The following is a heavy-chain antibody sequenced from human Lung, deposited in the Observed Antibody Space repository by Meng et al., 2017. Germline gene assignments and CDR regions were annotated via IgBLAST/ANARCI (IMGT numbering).Heavy chain of an antibody. D-gene: IGHD2-21*02. V-gene: IGHV1-69*10. J-gene: IGHJ4*02. CDR3: ASVGACGGDCYTFDY. CDR1: GGTFTTYT. Sequence: QVQLVQSGAEVKKPGSSVKVYCKSSGGTFTTYTFNWVRQAPGHGLDWMGQIIPVLGIANYAQKFQGRVTITADKSTSTAYMELSSLTHDDTAIYFCASVGACGGDCYTFDYWGQGTLVTVSS. CDR2: IIPVLGIA.